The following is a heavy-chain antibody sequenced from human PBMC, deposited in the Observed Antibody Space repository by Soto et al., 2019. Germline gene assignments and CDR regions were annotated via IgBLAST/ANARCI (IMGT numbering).Heavy chain of an antibody. J-gene: IGHJ6*02. CDR1: GFSFSDYY. V-gene: IGHV3-72*01. CDR3: TRDLAPGIPRGLDV. D-gene: IGHD6-13*01. Sequence: EVQLVESGGGLVQPGGSLRLSCAASGFSFSDYYMDWVRQAPGKGLEWVGRIRNKVNRYTTEYAASVQGRFTISGDDSKNPLYLKMNGRKTEDTAIYYCTRDLAPGIPRGLDVWAQGITVPFPS. CDR2: IRNKVNRYTT.